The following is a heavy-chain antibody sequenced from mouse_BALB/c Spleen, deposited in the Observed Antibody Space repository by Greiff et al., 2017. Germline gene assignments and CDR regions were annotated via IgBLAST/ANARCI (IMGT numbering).Heavy chain of an antibody. CDR2: IWAGGST. J-gene: IGHJ4*01. D-gene: IGHD1-1*01. Sequence: VMLVESGPGLVAPSQSLSITCTVSGFSLTSYGVHWVRQPPGKGLEWLGVIWAGGSTNYNSALMSRLSISKDNSKSQVFLKMNSLQTDDTAMYYCARGPITTPVYYAMDYWGQGTSVTVSS. CDR3: ARGPITTPVYYAMDY. V-gene: IGHV2-9*02. CDR1: GFSLTSYG.